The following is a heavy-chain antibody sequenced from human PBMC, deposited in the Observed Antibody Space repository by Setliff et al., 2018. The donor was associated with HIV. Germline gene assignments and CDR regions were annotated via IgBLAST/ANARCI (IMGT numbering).Heavy chain of an antibody. CDR2: ISAYNGNT. CDR1: GYSFIRNG. D-gene: IGHD3-10*01. CDR3: ARDGGYYYYMDV. Sequence: GASVKVSCKTSGYSFIRNGISWVRQAPGQGLEWMGWISAYNGNTNYAQKLQGRVTMTTDTSTNTAYMELKSLRSDDTAVYYCARDGGYYYYMDVWGKGTTVTV. V-gene: IGHV1-18*01. J-gene: IGHJ6*03.